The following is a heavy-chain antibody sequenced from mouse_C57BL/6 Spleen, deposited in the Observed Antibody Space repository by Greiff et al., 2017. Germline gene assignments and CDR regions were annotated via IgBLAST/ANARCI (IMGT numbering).Heavy chain of an antibody. J-gene: IGHJ4*01. CDR1: GYTFTDYN. CDR2: INPNNGGT. CDR3: ARRITTVVGAMGY. V-gene: IGHV1-22*01. D-gene: IGHD1-1*01. Sequence: VQLQQSGPELVKPGASVKMSCKASGYTFTDYNMHWVKQSHGQSLEWIGYINPNNGGTSYNQKFKGKATLTVNKSSSTAYMELRSLTSEDSAVYYCARRITTVVGAMGYWGQGTSVTVSS.